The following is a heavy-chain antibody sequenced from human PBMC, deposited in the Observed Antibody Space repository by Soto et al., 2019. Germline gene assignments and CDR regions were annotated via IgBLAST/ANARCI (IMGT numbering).Heavy chain of an antibody. CDR2: VSPIFGTT. Sequence: QVQLVQSGAEVKKPGSSVKVSCKASGGSFSSPTVSWVRLAPGQGLEWMGGVSPIFGTTNYAQKFQGRVPITADASSGTAYLDLNSLKSDDTAVYFCSGGGSSGGWYFDLWGRGTLVTVSS. J-gene: IGHJ2*01. D-gene: IGHD1-26*01. V-gene: IGHV1-69*01. CDR3: SGGGSSGGWYFDL. CDR1: GGSFSSPT.